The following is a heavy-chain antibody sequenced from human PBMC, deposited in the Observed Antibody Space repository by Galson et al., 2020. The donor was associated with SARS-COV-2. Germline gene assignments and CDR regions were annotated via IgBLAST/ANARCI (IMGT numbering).Heavy chain of an antibody. Sequence: TGGSLRLSCAASRLWFRNNAMGWVRQAPGKGLEWVSGISISGETTHYADSVKGRFTIPRDNSENTLFLQMNSLRDDDTAVYYCAKRGGGTGKYYFDSWGQGTLVTVSS. CDR3: AKRGGGTGKYYFDS. CDR2: ISISGETT. D-gene: IGHD2-15*01. V-gene: IGHV3-23*01. CDR1: RLWFRNNA. J-gene: IGHJ4*02.